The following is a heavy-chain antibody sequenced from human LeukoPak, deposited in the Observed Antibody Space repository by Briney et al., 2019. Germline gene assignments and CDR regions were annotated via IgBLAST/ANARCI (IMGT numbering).Heavy chain of an antibody. CDR3: ARGPGSGSYLSY. Sequence: GGSLRLSCAASGFTFSDYYMSWIRQAPGKGLEWVLVIYSGGSTYYADSVKGRFTISRDNSKNTLYLQMSSLRVEDTAVYYCARGPGSGSYLSYWGQGTLVTVSS. J-gene: IGHJ4*02. CDR2: IYSGGST. D-gene: IGHD3-10*01. V-gene: IGHV3-66*01. CDR1: GFTFSDYY.